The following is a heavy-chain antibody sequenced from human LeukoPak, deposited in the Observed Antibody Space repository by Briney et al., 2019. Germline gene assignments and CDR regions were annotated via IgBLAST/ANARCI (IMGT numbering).Heavy chain of an antibody. CDR1: GFTFSDYF. CDR2: ISGVADVI. CDR3: ARGGAHGMDV. Sequence: GSLRLSCAASGFTFSDYFMTWIRQVPGKGLEWVSYISGVADVIYYADSVKGRFTISRDNAKRSVYLQMNSLRAEDTALYYCARGGAHGMDVWGQGTTVTVSS. D-gene: IGHD1-26*01. V-gene: IGHV3-11*01. J-gene: IGHJ6*02.